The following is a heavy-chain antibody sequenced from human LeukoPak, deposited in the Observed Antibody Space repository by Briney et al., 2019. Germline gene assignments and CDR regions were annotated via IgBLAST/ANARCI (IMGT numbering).Heavy chain of an antibody. Sequence: GAAVKVSCKSSGYTFTGYYMHWVRQAPAQGLGWMGRINPNSGGTNYAQKFQAGVTMTRDTTISTAYRELSRLRSDATAVDYCARAPNRRTAYYMDVWGKGTTVTVSS. CDR3: ARAPNRRTAYYMDV. J-gene: IGHJ6*03. V-gene: IGHV1-2*06. CDR1: GYTFTGYY. CDR2: INPNSGGT. D-gene: IGHD1-14*01.